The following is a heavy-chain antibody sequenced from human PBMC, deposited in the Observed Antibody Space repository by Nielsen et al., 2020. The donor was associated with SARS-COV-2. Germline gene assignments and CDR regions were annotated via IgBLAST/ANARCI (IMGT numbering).Heavy chain of an antibody. V-gene: IGHV3-23*01. CDR1: GFTFSSYW. J-gene: IGHJ5*02. CDR2: ISGSGGST. Sequence: GESLKISCAASGFTFSSYWMSWVRQAPGKGLEWVSAISGSGGSTYYADSVKGRFTISRDNSKNTLYLQMNSLRAEDTALYHCARDLDYGDYWFDPWGQGTLVTVSS. D-gene: IGHD4-17*01. CDR3: ARDLDYGDYWFDP.